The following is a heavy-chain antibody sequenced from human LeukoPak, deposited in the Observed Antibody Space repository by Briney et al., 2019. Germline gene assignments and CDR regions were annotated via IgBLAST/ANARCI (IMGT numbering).Heavy chain of an antibody. CDR1: GFTFSTYW. CDR2: IDSGGSNT. J-gene: IGHJ3*02. D-gene: IGHD6-13*01. CDR3: AREDYSSSWYGLGAFDI. V-gene: IGHV3-74*01. Sequence: GGSLRLSCVVSGFTFSTYWMHWVRQGPGKGLVWVSRIDSGGSNTLYADSVRGRFTISRDNAKNTLYLQMNSLRAEDTAVYYCAREDYSSSWYGLGAFDIWGQGTMVTVSS.